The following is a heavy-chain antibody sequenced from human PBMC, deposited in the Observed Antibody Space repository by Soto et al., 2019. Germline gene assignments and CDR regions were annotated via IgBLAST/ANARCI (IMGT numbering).Heavy chain of an antibody. CDR3: ARGSAGSPPYYFDY. CDR1: GFTFSSYS. D-gene: IGHD3-10*01. CDR2: ISSSSSYI. V-gene: IGHV3-21*01. J-gene: IGHJ4*02. Sequence: PGGSLRLSCAASGFTFSSYSMNWVRQAPGKGLEWVSSISSSSSYIYYADSVKGRFTISRDNAKNSLYLQMNSLRAEDTAVYYCARGSAGSPPYYFDYWGQGTLVTVSS.